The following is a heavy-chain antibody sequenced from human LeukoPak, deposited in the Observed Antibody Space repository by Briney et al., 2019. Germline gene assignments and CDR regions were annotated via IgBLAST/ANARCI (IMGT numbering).Heavy chain of an antibody. V-gene: IGHV4-59*01. CDR2: IYYSGST. CDR1: GGSISSYY. CDR3: ARERIAAAGHPFDY. Sequence: PSETLSLTCTVSGGSISSYYWSWIRQPPGKGLEWIGYIYYSGSTNYNPSLKSRVTISVDTSKNQFSLKLSSVTAADTAVYYCARERIAAAGHPFDYWGQGTLNTVSS. D-gene: IGHD6-13*01. J-gene: IGHJ4*02.